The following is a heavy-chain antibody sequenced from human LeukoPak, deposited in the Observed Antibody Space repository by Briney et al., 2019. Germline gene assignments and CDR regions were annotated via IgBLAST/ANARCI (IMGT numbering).Heavy chain of an antibody. V-gene: IGHV3-23*01. J-gene: IGHJ4*02. CDR3: AKGRVVVITAYYFDY. CDR1: GFTFSSYA. D-gene: IGHD3-22*01. CDR2: ISGSGGST. Sequence: PGGSLRLSCAASGFTFSSYAMSWVRQAPGKGLEWVSAISGSGGSTYYADSVKGRFTISRDNSENTLYLQMNSLRAEDTAVYYCAKGRVVVITAYYFDYWGQGTLVTVSS.